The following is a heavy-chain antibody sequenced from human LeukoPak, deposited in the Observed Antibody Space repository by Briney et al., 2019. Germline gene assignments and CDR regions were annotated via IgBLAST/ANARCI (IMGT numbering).Heavy chain of an antibody. V-gene: IGHV3-74*01. Sequence: GSLRLSCAASGFTFSSYWMHWVRQAPGKGLVWVSRINSDGSTTSYADSVKGRFTISRDNAKNTLYLQMNSLRAEDTAVYYCARAVPFTIAVAGTYYFDYWGQGTLVTVSS. J-gene: IGHJ4*02. CDR1: GFTFSSYW. CDR2: INSDGSTT. D-gene: IGHD6-19*01. CDR3: ARAVPFTIAVAGTYYFDY.